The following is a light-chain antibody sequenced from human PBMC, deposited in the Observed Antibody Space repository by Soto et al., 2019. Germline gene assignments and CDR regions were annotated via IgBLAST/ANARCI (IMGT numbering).Light chain of an antibody. J-gene: IGKJ2*02. Sequence: ERVMTQSPATLSVSPGERATLSCRASQSVSSNLAWYQQKPGQAPRLLIYGASTRATGIPARFSGSGSGTEFTLTISSLQSEDFAVYYCQQYNNWVPGTFGQGTKLEIK. V-gene: IGKV3-15*01. CDR3: QQYNNWVPGT. CDR2: GAS. CDR1: QSVSSN.